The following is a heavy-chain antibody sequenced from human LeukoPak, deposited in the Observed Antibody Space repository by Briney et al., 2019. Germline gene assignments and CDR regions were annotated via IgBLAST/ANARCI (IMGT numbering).Heavy chain of an antibody. J-gene: IGHJ4*02. D-gene: IGHD3-22*01. Sequence: GRSLRLSCAASGFTFSSYGTHWVRPAPGKGLEWVAAIWFDGSNKYYEGSVKSRFTISRDNSKITLYLRMNSLRAEDTAVYYCARGQLDYFESSGGDYFDYWGQGTLVTVSS. CDR3: ARGQLDYFESSGGDYFDY. CDR1: GFTFSSYG. CDR2: IWFDGSNK. V-gene: IGHV3-33*01.